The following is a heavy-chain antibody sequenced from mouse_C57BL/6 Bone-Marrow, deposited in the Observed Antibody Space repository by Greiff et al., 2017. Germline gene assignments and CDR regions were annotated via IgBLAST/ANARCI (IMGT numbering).Heavy chain of an antibody. CDR1: GYSITSGYY. CDR2: ISYGGSN. Sequence: EVQLQESGPGLVKPSQSLSLTCSVTGYSITSGYYWNWIRQFPGNKLEWMGYISYGGSNNYNPSPKNRISITRDTSKTQFFLKFNSVTTEDTDTYYCARVGTTDYWGQGTTLTVSS. V-gene: IGHV3-6*01. D-gene: IGHD2-14*01. J-gene: IGHJ2*01. CDR3: ARVGTTDY.